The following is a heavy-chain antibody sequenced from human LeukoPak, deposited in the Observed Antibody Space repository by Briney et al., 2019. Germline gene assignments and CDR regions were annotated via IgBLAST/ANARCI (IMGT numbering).Heavy chain of an antibody. CDR1: GFTFSDYY. J-gene: IGHJ5*02. D-gene: IGHD2-2*01. Sequence: PGGSLRLSCAASGFTFSDYYMSWIRQAPGKGLEWVSYISSSGSTIYYADSVKGRFTISRDNAKNSLYLQMNSLRAEDTAVYYCARDSNIVVVPAALDHWGQGTLVTVSS. V-gene: IGHV3-11*01. CDR2: ISSSGSTI. CDR3: ARDSNIVVVPAALDH.